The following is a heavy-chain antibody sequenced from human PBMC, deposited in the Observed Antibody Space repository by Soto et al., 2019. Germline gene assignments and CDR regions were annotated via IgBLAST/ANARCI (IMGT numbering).Heavy chain of an antibody. J-gene: IGHJ4*02. CDR1: GGSISSGGYY. D-gene: IGHD1-26*01. V-gene: IGHV4-31*03. CDR2: IYYSGST. Sequence: SETLSLTCTVSGGSISSGGYYWSWIRQHPGKGLEWIGYIYYSGSTYYNPSLKSRVTISVDTSKNQFSLKLSSVTAADTAVYYCARLISVTFRYGGLIDYWGQGTLVTVSS. CDR3: ARLISVTFRYGGLIDY.